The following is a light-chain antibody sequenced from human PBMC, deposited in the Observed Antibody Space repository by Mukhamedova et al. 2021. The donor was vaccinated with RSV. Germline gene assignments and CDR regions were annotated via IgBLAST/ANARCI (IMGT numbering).Light chain of an antibody. CDR2: DVS. J-gene: IGKJ3*01. V-gene: IGKV1-13*02. Sequence: WYQRRVHGKPPKLLIYDVSNLDRGVPSRFSGSGSGTEFTLTISSLQPEDIAFYYGQHFSRYHLSIGPGTKVDV. CDR3: QHFSRYHLS.